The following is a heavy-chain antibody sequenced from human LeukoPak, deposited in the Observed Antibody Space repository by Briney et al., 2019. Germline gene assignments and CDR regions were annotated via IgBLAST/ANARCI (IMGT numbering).Heavy chain of an antibody. CDR1: GASISSYY. Sequence: SETLSLTCTVSGASISSYYWSWIRQPPGKGLEWIGYIYYSGSTNYNPSLKSRVTFSVDTSKNQFSLKLISVTAADTAGYYCARVKGVVTAILDYWGQGTLVTVSS. CDR3: ARVKGVVTAILDY. J-gene: IGHJ4*02. V-gene: IGHV4-59*01. D-gene: IGHD2-21*02. CDR2: IYYSGST.